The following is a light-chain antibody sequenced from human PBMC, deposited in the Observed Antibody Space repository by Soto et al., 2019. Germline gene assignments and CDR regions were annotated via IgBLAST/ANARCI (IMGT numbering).Light chain of an antibody. J-gene: IGKJ1*01. CDR3: QQYNNWPRT. Sequence: EIVMTQSPATLSVSPGERATLSCRASQSVSSKLAWYQHKPGQAPRLLIYGASTRATGIPARFSGSGSGTEFTLTISSLQSEDFAVYYCQQYNNWPRTFGQGTKVEIK. V-gene: IGKV3-15*01. CDR2: GAS. CDR1: QSVSSK.